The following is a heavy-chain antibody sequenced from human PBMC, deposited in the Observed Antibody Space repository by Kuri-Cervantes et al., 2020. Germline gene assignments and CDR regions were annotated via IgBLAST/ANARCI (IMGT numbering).Heavy chain of an antibody. CDR1: GFTFDDYA. D-gene: IGHD3-10*01. CDR3: ARGPYFGSGSQMVDV. J-gene: IGHJ6*02. CDR2: ISWNSGSI. V-gene: IGHV3-9*01. Sequence: SLKISCAASGFTFDDYAMHWVRQAPGKGLEWVSGISWNSGSIGYADSVKGRFAISRDNAENSLYLQMNSLRVEDTAVYYCARGPYFGSGSQMVDVWGQGTTVTVSS.